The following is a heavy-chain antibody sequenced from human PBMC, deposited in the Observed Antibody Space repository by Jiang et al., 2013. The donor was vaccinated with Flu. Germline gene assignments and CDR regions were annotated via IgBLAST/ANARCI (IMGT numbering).Heavy chain of an antibody. CDR2: IYRSGST. D-gene: IGHD5-12*01. Sequence: GSGLVKPSGTLSLTCAVSGDSISSNHWWSWVRQPPGKGLEWIGEIYRSGSTNYNPSLKSRVAISVDKSKNQLSLKLSSVTAADTAVYYCARGGYGGYTFQHWGQGTLGHRLL. CDR1: GDSISSNHW. CDR3: ARGGYGGYTFQH. J-gene: IGHJ1*01. V-gene: IGHV4-4*02.